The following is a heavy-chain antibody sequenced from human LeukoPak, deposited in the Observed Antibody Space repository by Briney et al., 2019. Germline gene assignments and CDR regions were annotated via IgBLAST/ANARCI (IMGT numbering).Heavy chain of an antibody. CDR2: ISSSSSYI. J-gene: IGHJ4*02. D-gene: IGHD3-10*01. V-gene: IGHV3-21*01. Sequence: GGSLRLSCAASGFTFSSYSMYWVRQAPGKGLEWVSSISSSSSYIYYADSVKGRFTISRDNAKNSLYLQMNSLRAEDTAVYYCARDRSPYGSGSSDYWGQGTLVTVSS. CDR1: GFTFSSYS. CDR3: ARDRSPYGSGSSDY.